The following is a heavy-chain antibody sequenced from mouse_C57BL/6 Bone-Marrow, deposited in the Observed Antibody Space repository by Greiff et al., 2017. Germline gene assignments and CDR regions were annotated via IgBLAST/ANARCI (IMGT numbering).Heavy chain of an antibody. Sequence: QVQLQQPGAELVKPGASVKLSCKASGYTFTSYWMQWVKQRPGQGLEWIGEIDPSDSYTNYNQKFKGKATLTVDTSSSTAYMQLSSLTSEDSAVYYCASTFITTVVASFDYWGQGTTLTVSS. V-gene: IGHV1-50*01. CDR2: IDPSDSYT. CDR3: ASTFITTVVASFDY. CDR1: GYTFTSYW. D-gene: IGHD1-1*01. J-gene: IGHJ2*01.